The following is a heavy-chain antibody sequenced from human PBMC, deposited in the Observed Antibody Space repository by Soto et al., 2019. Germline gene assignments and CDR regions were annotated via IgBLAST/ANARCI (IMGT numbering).Heavy chain of an antibody. V-gene: IGHV1-46*01. CDR1: GYTFTSYY. D-gene: IGHD3-3*01. Sequence: ASVKVSCKASGYTFTSYYMHWVRQAPGQGLEWMGIIDPRGGNTSYAQKFQGRVTMTKDTSTNTAYMELSSLRSEDTAVYYCATAIFGVVIPGPNWFDPWGQGTLVTVSS. J-gene: IGHJ5*02. CDR2: IDPRGGNT. CDR3: ATAIFGVVIPGPNWFDP.